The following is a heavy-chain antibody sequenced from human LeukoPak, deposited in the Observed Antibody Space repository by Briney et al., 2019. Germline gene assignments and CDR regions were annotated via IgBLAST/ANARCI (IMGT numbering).Heavy chain of an antibody. CDR2: INHSGST. J-gene: IGHJ4*02. CDR3: ARLLTSYYYFDY. Sequence: SETLSLTCAVYGGSFSGYYWSWIRQPPGKGLEWIGEINHSGSTNYNPSLKSRVTISVDTSKNQFSLKLSSVTPAATAVYYCARLLTSYYYFDYCGQGALVTVSS. CDR1: GGSFSGYY. V-gene: IGHV4-34*01. D-gene: IGHD1-26*01.